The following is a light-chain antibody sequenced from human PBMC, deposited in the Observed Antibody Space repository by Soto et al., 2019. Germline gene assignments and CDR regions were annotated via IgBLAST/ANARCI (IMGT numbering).Light chain of an antibody. CDR1: QSVSSSY. J-gene: IGKJ1*01. Sequence: LTQSPATLSVSPGERATLSCRASQSVSSSYLAWYQQKPGQAPRLLIYGASSRATGIPDRFSGSGPGTDFTLTISSLQSEDFAVYYCQQYNNWPPWTFGQGTKVDIK. CDR3: QQYNNWPPWT. CDR2: GAS. V-gene: IGKV3D-15*01.